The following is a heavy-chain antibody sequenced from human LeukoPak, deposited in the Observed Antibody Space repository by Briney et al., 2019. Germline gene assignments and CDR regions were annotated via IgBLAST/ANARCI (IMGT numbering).Heavy chain of an antibody. D-gene: IGHD6-19*01. J-gene: IGHJ4*02. CDR3: ARDLMAGFDY. CDR1: GGSISSYY. V-gene: IGHV4-59*01. Sequence: PSETLSLTCTVSGGSISSYYWSWIRQPPGKGLEWIGYIYYSGSTNYNPPLKSRVTISVDTSKNQFSLKLSSVTAADTAVYYCARDLMAGFDYWGQGTLVTVSS. CDR2: IYYSGST.